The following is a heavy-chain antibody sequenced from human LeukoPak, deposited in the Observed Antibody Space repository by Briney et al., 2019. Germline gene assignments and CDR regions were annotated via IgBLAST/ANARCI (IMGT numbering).Heavy chain of an antibody. CDR3: ARLERPYYFDY. CDR1: GYSISNGYY. D-gene: IGHD1-1*01. Sequence: SETLSLTCAVSGYSISNGYYWGWIRQPPGKGLEWIGSIYHSGSTYYNPSLKSRVTISVDTSKNQFSLKLSSVTAADTAVYYCARLERPYYFDYWGQGTLVTVSS. V-gene: IGHV4-38-2*01. CDR2: IYHSGST. J-gene: IGHJ4*02.